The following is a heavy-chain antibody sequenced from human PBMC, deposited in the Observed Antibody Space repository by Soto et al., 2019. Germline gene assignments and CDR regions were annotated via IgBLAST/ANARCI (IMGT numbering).Heavy chain of an antibody. CDR3: ARVADLYYYYMDV. D-gene: IGHD6-13*01. Sequence: SVKVSCKASGGTFSSYTISWVRQAPGQGLEWMGRIIPILGIANYAQKFQGRVTITADKSTSTAYMELSSLRSEDTAVYYCARVADLYYYYMDVWGKGTTVTVSS. CDR1: GGTFSSYT. V-gene: IGHV1-69*02. J-gene: IGHJ6*03. CDR2: IIPILGIA.